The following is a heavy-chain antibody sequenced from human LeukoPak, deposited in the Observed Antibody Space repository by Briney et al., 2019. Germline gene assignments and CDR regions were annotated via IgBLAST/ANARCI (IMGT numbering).Heavy chain of an antibody. Sequence: ASETLSLTCTVSGASISTYYWYWIRQPPGKGLEWIGYIHYSGDINYNPSLKSRVTISAYTSKNQLSLKLSSVTAADKAVYYCARHSQIYDSSAYYDYWGQGTLVTVSS. V-gene: IGHV4-59*01. CDR2: IHYSGDI. J-gene: IGHJ4*02. CDR1: GASISTYY. CDR3: ARHSQIYDSSAYYDY. D-gene: IGHD3-22*01.